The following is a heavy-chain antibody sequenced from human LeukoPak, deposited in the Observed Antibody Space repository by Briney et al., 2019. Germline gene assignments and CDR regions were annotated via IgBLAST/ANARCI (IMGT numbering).Heavy chain of an antibody. Sequence: GESLKISCAASGFTFSSYGMHWVRQAPGKGLEWVAVISYDGSNKYYADSVKGRFTISRDNSKNTLYLQMNSLRAEDTAVYYCAKENVRNYDILTGYYTDYFDYWGQGTLVTVSS. CDR1: GFTFSSYG. CDR3: AKENVRNYDILTGYYTDYFDY. J-gene: IGHJ4*02. V-gene: IGHV3-30*18. CDR2: ISYDGSNK. D-gene: IGHD3-9*01.